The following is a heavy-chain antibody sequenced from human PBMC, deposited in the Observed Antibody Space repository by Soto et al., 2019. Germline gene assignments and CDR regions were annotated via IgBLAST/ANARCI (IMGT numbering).Heavy chain of an antibody. D-gene: IGHD2-21*02. V-gene: IGHV4-59*01. Sequence: SETLSLTXTVSGGSISRYYWSWIRQPPGKGLEWIGYLYNTGSTIYNPSLESRVTISVDTSKNQFSLKLNSVTAADTAVYYCARDLWGYCGTDCYPLDVWGPGTTVTVSS. CDR1: GGSISRYY. J-gene: IGHJ6*02. CDR2: LYNTGST. CDR3: ARDLWGYCGTDCYPLDV.